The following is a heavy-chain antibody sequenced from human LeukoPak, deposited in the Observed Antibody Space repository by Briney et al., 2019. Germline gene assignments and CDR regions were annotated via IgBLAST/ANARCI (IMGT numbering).Heavy chain of an antibody. D-gene: IGHD3-10*01. J-gene: IGHJ5*02. CDR2: ISYDGSNK. V-gene: IGHV3-30*04. CDR1: GFTFSSYV. CDR3: ARAPGSYYGSGSSWFDP. Sequence: PGRSLRLSCAASGFTFSSYVMNWVRQAPGKGLKWVAFISYDGSNKYYADSVRGRFTISRDNSKNTLYLQMNSLRTEDTAVYYCARAPGSYYGSGSSWFDPWGQGTLVTVSS.